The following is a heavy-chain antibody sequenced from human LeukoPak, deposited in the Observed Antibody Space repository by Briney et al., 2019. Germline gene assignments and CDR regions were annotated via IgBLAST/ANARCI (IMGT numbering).Heavy chain of an antibody. Sequence: ASQTLSLTCGVSGGSISSGGFSWSWIRQPPGKGLEWIGEINHSGSTNYNPSLKSRVTISVDTSKNQFSLKLSSVTAADTAVYYCARWGRYCSSTSCYDGFDPWGQGTLVTVSS. CDR2: INHSGST. CDR1: GGSISSGGFS. D-gene: IGHD2-2*01. J-gene: IGHJ5*02. CDR3: ARWGRYCSSTSCYDGFDP. V-gene: IGHV4-30-2*01.